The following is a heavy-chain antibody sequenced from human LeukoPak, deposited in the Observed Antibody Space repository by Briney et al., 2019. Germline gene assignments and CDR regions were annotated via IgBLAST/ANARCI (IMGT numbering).Heavy chain of an antibody. D-gene: IGHD6-6*01. CDR3: AREISPYSSSSNWFDP. CDR2: IYTSGST. Sequence: SETLSLTCTVSGGSISSYYWSWIRQPAGKGLEWVGRIYTSGSTNYNPSLKSRVTMSVDTSRNQFSLKLSSVTAADTAVYYCAREISPYSSSSNWFDPWGQGTLVTVSS. V-gene: IGHV4-4*07. CDR1: GGSISSYY. J-gene: IGHJ5*02.